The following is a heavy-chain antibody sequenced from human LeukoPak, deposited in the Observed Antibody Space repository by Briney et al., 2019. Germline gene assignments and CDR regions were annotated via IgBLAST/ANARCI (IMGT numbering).Heavy chain of an antibody. CDR2: IIPIFGTA. Sequence: GASVKVSCKASGGTFSSYAISWVRQAPGQGLEWMGGIIPIFGTANYAQKFQGRVTITTDESTSTAYMELSSLRSEDTAVYYCARRITMVRGVPRNWFDPWGQGTLVTVSS. J-gene: IGHJ5*02. CDR1: GGTFSSYA. CDR3: ARRITMVRGVPRNWFDP. D-gene: IGHD3-10*01. V-gene: IGHV1-69*05.